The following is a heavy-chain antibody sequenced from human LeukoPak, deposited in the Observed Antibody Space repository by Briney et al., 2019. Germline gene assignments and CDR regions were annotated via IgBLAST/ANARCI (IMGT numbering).Heavy chain of an antibody. V-gene: IGHV1-46*04. D-gene: IGHD2-2*01. Sequence: ASVTVSCTASGYIFIIYYMHWVRQAPGQGLEWMGIINPRDGSTSYAQNLQGRVTMTRDTSTSTVYMELSSLRSEDTAVYYCARVYFGYAGNNYYFDYWGQGTLVTVSS. J-gene: IGHJ4*02. CDR1: GYIFIIYY. CDR3: ARVYFGYAGNNYYFDY. CDR2: INPRDGST.